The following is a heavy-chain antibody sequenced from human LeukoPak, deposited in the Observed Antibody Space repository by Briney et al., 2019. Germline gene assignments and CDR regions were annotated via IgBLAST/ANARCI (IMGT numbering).Heavy chain of an antibody. Sequence: SETLSLTCTVSGGSISSSSYYWGWIRQPPGTGLEWIGSIYYSGSTYYNPSLKSRVTISVDTSKNQFSLKLSSVTAADTAVYYCATLWFGESPPYGMDVWGQGTTVTVSS. D-gene: IGHD3-10*01. V-gene: IGHV4-39*07. J-gene: IGHJ6*02. CDR3: ATLWFGESPPYGMDV. CDR1: GGSISSSSYY. CDR2: IYYSGST.